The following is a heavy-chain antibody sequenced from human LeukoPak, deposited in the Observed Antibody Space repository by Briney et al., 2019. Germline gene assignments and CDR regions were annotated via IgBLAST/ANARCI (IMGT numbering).Heavy chain of an antibody. CDR1: GGSISSYY. CDR3: ARGSPYYYGSGSYYNSPFDY. J-gene: IGHJ4*02. Sequence: SETLSLTCTVSGGSISSYYWSWIRQPPGKGLEWIGYIYYSGSTNYNPSLKSRVTISVDTSKNQFSLKLSSVTAADAAVYYCARGSPYYYGSGSYYNSPFDYWGQGTLVTVSS. CDR2: IYYSGST. D-gene: IGHD3-10*01. V-gene: IGHV4-59*01.